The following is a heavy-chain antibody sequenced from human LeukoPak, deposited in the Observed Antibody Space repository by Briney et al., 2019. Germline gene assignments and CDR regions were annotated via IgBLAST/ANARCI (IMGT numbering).Heavy chain of an antibody. CDR1: GYSFTSYW. CDR3: ARMEADYYDSSGYYFDY. V-gene: IGHV5-51*01. CDR2: ISPGDSDT. Sequence: GESLKISSKGSGYSFTSYWIGWVRQMPGKGLEWMGIISPGDSDTRYSPSFQGQVTISADKSISTAYLQWSSLKASDTAMYYCARMEADYYDSSGYYFDYWGQGTLVTVSS. D-gene: IGHD3-22*01. J-gene: IGHJ4*02.